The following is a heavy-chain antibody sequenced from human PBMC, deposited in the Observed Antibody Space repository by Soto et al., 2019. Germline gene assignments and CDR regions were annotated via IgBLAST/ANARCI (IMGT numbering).Heavy chain of an antibody. CDR2: IIPIFGTA. D-gene: IGHD4-17*01. CDR1: GGTFSSYA. CDR3: ATLRTPDYGEYYYYGMDV. Sequence: ASVKVSCKASGGTFSSYAMSWVRQAPGQGLEWMGGIIPIFGTANYAQKFQGRVTITADESTSTAYMELSSLRSEDKAVYYCATLRTPDYGEYYYYGMDVWGQGTTVTVSS. J-gene: IGHJ6*02. V-gene: IGHV1-69*13.